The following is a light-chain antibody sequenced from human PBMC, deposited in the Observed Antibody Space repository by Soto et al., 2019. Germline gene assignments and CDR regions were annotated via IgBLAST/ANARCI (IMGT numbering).Light chain of an antibody. CDR1: HIGNSTV. CDR3: QQRSSWPRT. CDR2: VAS. Sequence: IVLRPTLDTLSLSPEETAPISCRASHIGNSTVLAWYQQKPGQAPRLLIYVASNRATGIPARFSGSGSGTDFTLTISSLEPEDFAVYYCQQRSSWPRTFGQGTKVDIK. V-gene: IGKV3-11*01. J-gene: IGKJ1*01.